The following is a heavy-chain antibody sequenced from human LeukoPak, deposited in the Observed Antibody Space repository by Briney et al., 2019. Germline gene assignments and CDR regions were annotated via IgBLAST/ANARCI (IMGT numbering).Heavy chain of an antibody. D-gene: IGHD3-10*01. CDR3: AKGGGGFGEFSYFDY. Sequence: GGSLRLSCAASGFTFRSSGMHSVPPAPGEGLGRVSVISYDGSNKYYADSVKGRFTISRDNSQNTLYLQMNSLRAEDTAVYYCAKGGGGFGEFSYFDYWGQGTLVTVSS. V-gene: IGHV3-30*18. J-gene: IGHJ4*02. CDR2: ISYDGSNK. CDR1: GFTFRSSG.